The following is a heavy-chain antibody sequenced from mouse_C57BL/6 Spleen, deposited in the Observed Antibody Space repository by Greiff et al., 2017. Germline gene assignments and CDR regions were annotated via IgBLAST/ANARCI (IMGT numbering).Heavy chain of an antibody. J-gene: IGHJ4*01. CDR3: ARNDCYLLYAMDY. D-gene: IGHD2-3*01. CDR1: GFSLTSYG. Sequence: QVQLQQSGPGLVAPSQSLSITCTVSGFSLTSYGVHWVRQPPGKGLEWLVVIWSDGSTTYNSALKSRLSISKDNSKSQVCLKMNRLQTDDTAMYYCARNDCYLLYAMDYWGQGTSVTVSS. CDR2: IWSDGST. V-gene: IGHV2-6*02.